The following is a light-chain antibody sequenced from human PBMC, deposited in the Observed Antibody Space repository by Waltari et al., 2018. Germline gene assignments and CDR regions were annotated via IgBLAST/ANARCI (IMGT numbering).Light chain of an antibody. Sequence: EIVLTQSPGTLSLSPGERATLSCRASQSVGSSYLAWYQQKPGQAPRLLIYGASSRATGIPDRFSGSGSGTDFTLTISRLEPEDFAVYYCQQYGSSPPTFGQGTKVEIE. CDR2: GAS. J-gene: IGKJ1*01. V-gene: IGKV3-20*01. CDR3: QQYGSSPPT. CDR1: QSVGSSY.